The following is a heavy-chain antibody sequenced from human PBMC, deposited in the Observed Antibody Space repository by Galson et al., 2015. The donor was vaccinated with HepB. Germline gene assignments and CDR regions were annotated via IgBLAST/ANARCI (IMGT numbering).Heavy chain of an antibody. CDR1: GYTFSTSA. J-gene: IGHJ4*02. CDR3: VRDFPYGSGWVFDY. CDR2: INTNTESP. Sequence: SVKVSCKASGYTFSTSAMNWVRQAPGQGLEWMGWINTNTESPRYAQGFTGRFVFSLDTSVSTAYLQISSLKPEDTAIYFCVRDFPYGSGWVFDYWGQGTLVTVSP. D-gene: IGHD6-19*01. V-gene: IGHV7-4-1*02.